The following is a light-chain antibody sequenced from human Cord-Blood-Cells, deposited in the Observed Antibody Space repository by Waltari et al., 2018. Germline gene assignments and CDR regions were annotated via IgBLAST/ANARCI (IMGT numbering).Light chain of an antibody. CDR2: AAS. CDR3: QQSYSTPLT. Sequence: DIQITQSPSSLSASVGDSVPITSRASQSISSYLNWYQQKPGNAPKLLIYAASSLQSAVPSRFSGSGSETDFTLTISSLQPEDFATYYCQQSYSTPLTFGGGTKVEIK. CDR1: QSISSY. V-gene: IGKV1-39*01. J-gene: IGKJ4*01.